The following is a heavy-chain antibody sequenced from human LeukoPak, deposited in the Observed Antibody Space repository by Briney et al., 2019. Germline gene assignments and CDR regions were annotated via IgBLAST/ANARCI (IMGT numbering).Heavy chain of an antibody. CDR1: GYTLTELS. V-gene: IGHV1-24*01. CDR3: ATAPRGYSYGYFDY. Sequence: ASVKVSCKVSGYTLTELSMHWVRQAPGKGREWMGGFDPEDGETIYAQKFQGRVTMTEDTSTDTAYMELSSLRSEDTAVYYCATAPRGYSYGYFDYWGQGTLVTVSS. CDR2: FDPEDGET. J-gene: IGHJ4*02. D-gene: IGHD5-18*01.